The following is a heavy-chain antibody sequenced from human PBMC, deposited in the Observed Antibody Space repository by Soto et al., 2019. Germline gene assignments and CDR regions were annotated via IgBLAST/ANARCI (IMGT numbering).Heavy chain of an antibody. D-gene: IGHD5-18*01. CDR1: GGSISSYY. Sequence: PSETLSLTCTVSGGSISSYYWSWIRQPPGKGLEWIGYIYYSGSTNYNPSLKSRVTISVDTSKNQFSLKLSSVTAADTAVYYCARGGYSYGYLWFDPWGQGTLVTVSS. CDR3: ARGGYSYGYLWFDP. V-gene: IGHV4-59*01. CDR2: IYYSGST. J-gene: IGHJ5*02.